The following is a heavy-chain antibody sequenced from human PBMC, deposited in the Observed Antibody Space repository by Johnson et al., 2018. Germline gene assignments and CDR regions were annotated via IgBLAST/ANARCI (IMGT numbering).Heavy chain of an antibody. J-gene: IGHJ6*02. V-gene: IGHV1-69*01. CDR2: IIPIFGTA. Sequence: QVQLVQSGAEMKKSGSSVKVSCKASGGTFNTYAIIWVRQAPGQGLEWMGGIIPIFGTANYAQKFQGRVTISADESTSTAYMELSSLRSEDTAVYYCARMLLWFGGLSSYYYYGMDVWGQGTTVTVSS. D-gene: IGHD3-10*01. CDR1: GGTFNTYA. CDR3: ARMLLWFGGLSSYYYYGMDV.